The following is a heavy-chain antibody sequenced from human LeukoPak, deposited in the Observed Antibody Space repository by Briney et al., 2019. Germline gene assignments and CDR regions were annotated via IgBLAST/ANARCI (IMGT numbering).Heavy chain of an antibody. Sequence: GGSLGLSCAASGFTFSSYEMNWVRQAPGKGLEWVSYISSSGSTIYYADSVKGRFTISRDNAKNSLYLQMNSLRAEDTAVCYCARRYCSSTSCTLDYWGQGTLVTVSS. CDR2: ISSSGSTI. J-gene: IGHJ4*02. CDR3: ARRYCSSTSCTLDY. D-gene: IGHD2-2*01. V-gene: IGHV3-48*03. CDR1: GFTFSSYE.